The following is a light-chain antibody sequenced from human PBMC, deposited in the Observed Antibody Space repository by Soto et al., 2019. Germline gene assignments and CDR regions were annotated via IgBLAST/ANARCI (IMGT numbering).Light chain of an antibody. Sequence: EIVLTQSPGTLSLSPGERATVSCRASQSVSSSFLTWYQQKPGQAPRLLMYGASSRATGIPDRLSGSGSGTEFTLTISSLQSEDFAVYYCQHRSNWPVITFGQGTRLEIK. CDR2: GAS. J-gene: IGKJ5*01. CDR3: QHRSNWPVIT. V-gene: IGKV3D-20*02. CDR1: QSVSSSF.